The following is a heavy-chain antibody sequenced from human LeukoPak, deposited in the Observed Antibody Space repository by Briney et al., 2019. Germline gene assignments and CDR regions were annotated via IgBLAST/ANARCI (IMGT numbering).Heavy chain of an antibody. J-gene: IGHJ3*02. CDR1: GFIFSEYA. Sequence: PGGSLRLSCAASGFIFSEYAMNWVRQAPGKGLEWVSGISGGGDTAYYADSVKGHFTISRDNSKSTLYLQINSLRAEDTAVFYCAKDSIARNGVYDAFDIWGQGTMVTASS. D-gene: IGHD2-8*01. V-gene: IGHV3-23*01. CDR2: ISGGGDTA. CDR3: AKDSIARNGVYDAFDI.